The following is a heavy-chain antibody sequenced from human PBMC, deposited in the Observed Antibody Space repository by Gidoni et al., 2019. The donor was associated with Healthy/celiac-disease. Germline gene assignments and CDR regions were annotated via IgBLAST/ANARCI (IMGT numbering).Heavy chain of an antibody. CDR1: GGAFSSHA. V-gene: IGHV1-69*01. Sequence: VQLVQSGAEVKKPGSSVKVSGKASGGAFSSHATRWVRQAPGQGLEWMGGINPIFGTANYAQKFQGRVTITADESTSTAYMELSSLRSEDTAVYYCARGLYYYDSSGYNPYYYYYMDVWGKGTTVTVSS. CDR3: ARGLYYYDSSGYNPYYYYYMDV. D-gene: IGHD3-22*01. J-gene: IGHJ6*03. CDR2: INPIFGTA.